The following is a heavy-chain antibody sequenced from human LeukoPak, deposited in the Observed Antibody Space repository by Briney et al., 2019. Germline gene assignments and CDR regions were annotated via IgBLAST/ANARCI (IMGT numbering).Heavy chain of an antibody. D-gene: IGHD4-17*01. J-gene: IGHJ4*02. V-gene: IGHV4-61*02. CDR1: GASISSRAFC. Sequence: SQTLSLTCTVSGASISSRAFCWSWLRQPAGKGLEWIGRIHTSGTTNYNPSLKSRVTVSVDTSKNQFSLKLSSVTAADTAVYYCARDPGYGDYLYYFDYWGQGTLVTVSS. CDR2: IHTSGTT. CDR3: ARDPGYGDYLYYFDY.